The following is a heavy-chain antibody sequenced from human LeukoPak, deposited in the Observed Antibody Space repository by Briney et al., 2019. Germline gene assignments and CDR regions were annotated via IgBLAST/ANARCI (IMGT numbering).Heavy chain of an antibody. Sequence: SVKVSCKASGYTFTSYGISWVRQAPGQGLEWMGGIIPIFGTANYAQKFQGRVTITADESTSTAYMELSSLRSEDTAVYYCARAGTNDYGDYASFDYWGQGTLVTVSS. CDR3: ARAGTNDYGDYASFDY. J-gene: IGHJ4*02. CDR1: GYTFTSYG. D-gene: IGHD4-17*01. V-gene: IGHV1-69*13. CDR2: IIPIFGTA.